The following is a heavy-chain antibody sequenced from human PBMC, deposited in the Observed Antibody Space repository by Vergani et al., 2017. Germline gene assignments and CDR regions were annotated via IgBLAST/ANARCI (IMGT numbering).Heavy chain of an antibody. Sequence: EVQLLESGGGLVQPGGSLRLSCAASGFTFSSYEMNWVRQAPGKGLEWVSSISSSSSYIYYADSVKGRFTISRDNAKNSLYLQMNSLRAEDTAVYYCARDMVWRHGGGAFDIWGQGTMVTVSS. CDR2: ISSSSSYI. V-gene: IGHV3-21*01. CDR3: ARDMVWRHGGGAFDI. CDR1: GFTFSSYE. J-gene: IGHJ3*02. D-gene: IGHD2-15*01.